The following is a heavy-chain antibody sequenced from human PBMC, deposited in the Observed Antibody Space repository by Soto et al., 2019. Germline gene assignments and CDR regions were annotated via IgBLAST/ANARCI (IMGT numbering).Heavy chain of an antibody. D-gene: IGHD2-21*01. Sequence: QVELVESGGGVVHPGTSLRLSCAASGFTFSSYCLHWVRQAPGKGLEWVAGISYDGGSQYYADSVKGRFTISRDDSKNTLYLQMNSPRTEDTAVYHCAKVWVEMSTNDTFDIWGQGTMVTVS. CDR1: GFTFSSYC. J-gene: IGHJ3*02. CDR2: ISYDGGSQ. CDR3: AKVWVEMSTNDTFDI. V-gene: IGHV3-30*18.